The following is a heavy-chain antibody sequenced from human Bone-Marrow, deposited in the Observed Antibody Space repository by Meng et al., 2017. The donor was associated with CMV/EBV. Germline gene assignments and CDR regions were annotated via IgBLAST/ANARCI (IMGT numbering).Heavy chain of an antibody. Sequence: GESLKISCAASGFTFSSHAMTWVRQAPGKGLEWVSVIGGVTTNETHYADSVKGRFTVSRDNSNNTLYLQMNNLRAEDTAVYYCTKDRGGFRYCSGGTCYKFDYWGQGTLVTVSS. D-gene: IGHD2-15*01. CDR2: IGGVTTNET. V-gene: IGHV3-23*01. J-gene: IGHJ4*02. CDR3: TKDRGGFRYCSGGTCYKFDY. CDR1: GFTFSSHA.